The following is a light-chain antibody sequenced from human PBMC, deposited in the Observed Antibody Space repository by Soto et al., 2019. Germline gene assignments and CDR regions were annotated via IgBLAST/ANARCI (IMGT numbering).Light chain of an antibody. J-gene: IGKJ5*01. Sequence: VVLPHSPVTLSLSPGERATLSCRASQSFRGLLAWYQQKPSQAPRLLIYDASKRATGIPARFSGSGSGTDFTLTISNLEPEDFAVYYCQHRRNWPTFGQGTRLE. V-gene: IGKV3-11*01. CDR2: DAS. CDR3: QHRRNWPT. CDR1: QSFRGL.